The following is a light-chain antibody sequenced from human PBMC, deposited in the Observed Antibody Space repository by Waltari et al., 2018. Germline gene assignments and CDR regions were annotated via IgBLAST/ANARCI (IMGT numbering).Light chain of an antibody. J-gene: IGKJ2*01. Sequence: EIVLTQSPGTLSLSPGERATLSCRASQSVSRNYLAWYQQKPGQAPRLLIYSASSRATGIPDRFSGSGSGTDFTLTISRLEPDDFAVYYCQQYGSSPRYTFGQGTKLEIK. CDR1: QSVSRNY. V-gene: IGKV3-20*01. CDR3: QQYGSSPRYT. CDR2: SAS.